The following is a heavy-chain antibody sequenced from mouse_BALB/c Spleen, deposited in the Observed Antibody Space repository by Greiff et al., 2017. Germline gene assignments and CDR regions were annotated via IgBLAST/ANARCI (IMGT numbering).Heavy chain of an antibody. CDR2: SRNKANDYTT. Sequence: EVQLVESGGGLVQPGGSLRLSCATSGFTFSDFYIECVRQPPGKRLEWIAASRNKANDYTTEYSASVKGRFIVSRDTSQSILYLQMNALRAEDTAIYYCARDPYGKGYFDVWGAGTTVTVSS. J-gene: IGHJ1*01. V-gene: IGHV7-1*02. D-gene: IGHD2-1*01. CDR1: GFTFSDFY. CDR3: ARDPYGKGYFDV.